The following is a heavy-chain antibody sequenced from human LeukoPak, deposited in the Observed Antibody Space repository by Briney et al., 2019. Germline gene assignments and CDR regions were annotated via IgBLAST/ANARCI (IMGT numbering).Heavy chain of an antibody. CDR3: ARGLKQGVISS. D-gene: IGHD3-10*01. CDR1: GDSLSGYY. CDR2: INHSGST. Sequence: SETLSLTCAVYGDSLSGYYWRWIRQPPGKGLEWIGEINHSGSTNYNPHLKSRATISVDTTKNQIALQLGSVTAADTAVYYCARGLKQGVISSWGQGTLVTVSS. V-gene: IGHV4-34*01. J-gene: IGHJ4*02.